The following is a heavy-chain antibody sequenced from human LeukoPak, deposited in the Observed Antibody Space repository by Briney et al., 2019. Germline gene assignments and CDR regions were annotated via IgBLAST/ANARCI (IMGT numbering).Heavy chain of an antibody. D-gene: IGHD4-17*01. CDR2: INPNSGGT. J-gene: IGHJ5*02. CDR1: GYTFTGYY. Sequence: ASVKVSFKASGYTFTGYYMHWVRQAPGQGLEWMGWINPNSGGTNYAQKFQGRVTMTRDTSISTAYMELSRLRSDDTAVYYCARRGYGDYDWFDPWGQGTLVTVSS. CDR3: ARRGYGDYDWFDP. V-gene: IGHV1-2*02.